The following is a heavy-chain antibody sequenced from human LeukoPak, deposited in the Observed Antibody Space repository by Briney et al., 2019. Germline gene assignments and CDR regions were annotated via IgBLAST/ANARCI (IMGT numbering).Heavy chain of an antibody. CDR3: ATNFYYYDSSGSQGACNWFDP. D-gene: IGHD3-22*01. CDR1: GDSISYFY. V-gene: IGHV4-59*12. J-gene: IGHJ5*02. Sequence: SETLSLTCSVSGDSISYFYWSWIRQAAGKGLEWIGYISYSGSTYYNPSLKSRVTISVDTSKNQFSLKLSSVTAADTAVYYCATNFYYYDSSGSQGACNWFDPWGQGTLVTVSS. CDR2: ISYSGST.